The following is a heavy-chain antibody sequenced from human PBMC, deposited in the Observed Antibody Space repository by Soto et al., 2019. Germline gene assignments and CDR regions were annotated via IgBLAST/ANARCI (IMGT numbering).Heavy chain of an antibody. J-gene: IGHJ4*02. Sequence: PSGSLCHNCTVSRDTQSGYYLSWIRKTPGKTLEWIGCIYFNGTTNYNPSLKSRVTISLDMSKNHFSLKLRSVTATDTAVYHCARGKGTHKYWGRGTLVTVS. CDR3: ARGKGTHKY. V-gene: IGHV4-59*01. D-gene: IGHD3-10*01. CDR2: IYFNGTT. CDR1: RDTQSGYY.